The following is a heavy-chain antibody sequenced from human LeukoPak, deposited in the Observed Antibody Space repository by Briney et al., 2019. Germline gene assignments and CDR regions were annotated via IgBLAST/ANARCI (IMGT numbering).Heavy chain of an antibody. D-gene: IGHD3-16*01. Sequence: ASVKVSCKASGYTFTGYYMHWVRQAPGQGLEWMGWINPNRGGTNYAQKFQGRVTMTRDTSISTAYMELSRLRSDDTAVYYCAGGRRAGAFDIWGQGTMVTVSS. CDR3: AGGRRAGAFDI. V-gene: IGHV1-2*02. CDR1: GYTFTGYY. J-gene: IGHJ3*02. CDR2: INPNRGGT.